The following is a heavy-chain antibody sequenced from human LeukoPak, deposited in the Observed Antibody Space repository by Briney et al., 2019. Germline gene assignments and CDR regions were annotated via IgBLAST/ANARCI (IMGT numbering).Heavy chain of an antibody. D-gene: IGHD3-10*01. CDR1: GFTFSSFP. CDR3: AKDRGVRGGSFDY. CDR2: ISYDGSNE. J-gene: IGHJ4*02. Sequence: PGGSLRLSCAASGFTFSSFPVHWVRQAPGKGLEWVAVISYDGSNENYADSVKGRFTVSRDNSKNTLYLQTNSLRVEDTAMYYCAKDRGVRGGSFDYWGQGTLVTVSS. V-gene: IGHV3-30*04.